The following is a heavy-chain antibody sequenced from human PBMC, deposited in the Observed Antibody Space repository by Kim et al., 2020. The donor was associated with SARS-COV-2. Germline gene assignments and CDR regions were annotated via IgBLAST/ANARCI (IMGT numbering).Heavy chain of an antibody. CDR2: IGGSGDST. D-gene: IGHD1-26*01. V-gene: IGHV3-23*01. Sequence: GGSLRLSCAGSGFTFSTRFMTWVRLAPGKGLEWVSGIGGSGDSTYYADSVKGRFTISRDNSKNTVYLQMSSLRVDDTALYYCAIWGDSLWEDSWGQGTLV. CDR3: AIWGDSLWEDS. CDR1: GFTFSTRF. J-gene: IGHJ4*02.